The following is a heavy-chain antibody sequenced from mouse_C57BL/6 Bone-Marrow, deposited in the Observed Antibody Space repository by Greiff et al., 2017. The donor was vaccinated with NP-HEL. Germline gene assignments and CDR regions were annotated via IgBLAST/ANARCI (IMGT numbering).Heavy chain of an antibody. CDR2: IDPSDSET. CDR1: GYTFTSYW. D-gene: IGHD2-12*01. V-gene: IGHV1-52*01. J-gene: IGHJ1*03. Sequence: QVQLQQPGAELVRPGSSVKLSCKASGYTFTSYWMHWVKQRPIQGLEWIGNIDPSDSETHYNQKFKDKATLTVDKSSSTAYMQLSSLTSEDSAVYYCASEGALRRYWYFDVWGTVTTVTVSS. CDR3: ASEGALRRYWYFDV.